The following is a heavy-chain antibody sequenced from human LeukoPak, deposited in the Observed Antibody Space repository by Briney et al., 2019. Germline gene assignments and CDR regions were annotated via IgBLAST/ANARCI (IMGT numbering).Heavy chain of an antibody. CDR1: GFTFSSYS. Sequence: GGSLRLSCAASGFTFSSYSMNWVSQARGKGLEWVSSISSSSSYIYYADSVKGRFTISRDNAKNSLYLQMNSLRAEDTAVYYCAREGTTRYFQHWGQGTLVTVSS. CDR3: AREGTTRYFQH. J-gene: IGHJ1*01. D-gene: IGHD1-1*01. CDR2: ISSSSSYI. V-gene: IGHV3-21*01.